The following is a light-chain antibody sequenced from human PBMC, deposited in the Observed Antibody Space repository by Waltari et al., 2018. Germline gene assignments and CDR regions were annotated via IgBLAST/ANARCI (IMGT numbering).Light chain of an antibody. Sequence: QSALTPPPSVSGSPGQSVTISRAGPGTDAGSYNYVSWYRKQPGTAPQLLIYDVNKRPSGVPDRFSGSKSDNTASLTFSGLQLEDEADYYCSSYRGAYSLVFGGGTKLTVL. V-gene: IGLV2-8*01. CDR2: DVN. J-gene: IGLJ2*01. CDR1: GTDAGSYNY. CDR3: SSYRGAYSLV.